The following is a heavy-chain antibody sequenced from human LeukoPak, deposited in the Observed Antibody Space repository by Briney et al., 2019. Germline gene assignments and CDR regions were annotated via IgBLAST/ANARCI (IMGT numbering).Heavy chain of an antibody. CDR3: ASIHFYGSETYYTFDY. Sequence: PSETLSLTCTVSGGSISSSSYYWGWIRQPPGKGLEWIGSIYYSGSTYYNPSLKSRVTISVDTSKNQFSLKLTSVTAADTAVYYCASIHFYGSETYYTFDYWGQGTLVTVSS. V-gene: IGHV4-39*07. D-gene: IGHD3-10*01. CDR1: GGSISSSSYY. J-gene: IGHJ4*02. CDR2: IYYSGST.